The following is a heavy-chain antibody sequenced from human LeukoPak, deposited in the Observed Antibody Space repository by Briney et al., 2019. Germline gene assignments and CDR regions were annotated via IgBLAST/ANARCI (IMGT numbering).Heavy chain of an antibody. J-gene: IGHJ4*02. CDR3: TRDGGSFCDFDY. Sequence: GGSLGLSCVAPGFSFRNYAIHWGRQAPGEGLEYVSDINTDWRITYYAGSVKSRFTNSRDNSKITVYLQMGSLRGEDMAVYYCTRDGGSFCDFDYWGQGALVTVSS. V-gene: IGHV3-64*02. CDR2: INTDWRIT. CDR1: GFSFRNYA. D-gene: IGHD1-26*01.